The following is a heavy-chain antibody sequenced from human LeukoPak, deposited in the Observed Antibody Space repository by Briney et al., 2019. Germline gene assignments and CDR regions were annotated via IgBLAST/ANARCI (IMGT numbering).Heavy chain of an antibody. J-gene: IGHJ6*04. CDR3: AELGITMIGGV. D-gene: IGHD3-10*02. CDR2: INQDGSEK. V-gene: IGHV3-7*01. Sequence: GGSLRLSCAASGFTFSSHWMIWVRQAPGKGLEWVANINQDGSEKNYVDSVKGRFTISRDNAKNSLYLQMNSLRAEDTAEYYCAELGITMIGGVWGKGTTVTISS. CDR1: GFTFSSHW.